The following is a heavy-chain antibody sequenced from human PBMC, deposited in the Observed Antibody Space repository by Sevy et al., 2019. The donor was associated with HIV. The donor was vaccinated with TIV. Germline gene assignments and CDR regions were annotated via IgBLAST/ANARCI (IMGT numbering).Heavy chain of an antibody. CDR1: GYTLTELS. Sequence: PSVKVSCKVSGYTLTELSMHWLRQAPGKGLEWVGSFDPEDGETVYEHNFQGRVSMTEDTSTDTAYMEVISLKFEDTAVYYCAITKDYYDSSGYPFDYWGQGTLVTVSS. CDR3: AITKDYYDSSGYPFDY. CDR2: FDPEDGET. D-gene: IGHD3-22*01. V-gene: IGHV1-24*01. J-gene: IGHJ4*02.